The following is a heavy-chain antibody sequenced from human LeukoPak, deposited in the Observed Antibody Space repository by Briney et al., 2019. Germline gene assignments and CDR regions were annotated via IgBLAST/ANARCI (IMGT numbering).Heavy chain of an antibody. CDR1: GFTFSTYS. D-gene: IGHD3-3*01. CDR3: VRDQFFSFDY. Sequence: GGSLRLSCAASGFTFSTYSMSWVRQAPGKGLEWVSYISGTSSLIYYADSVKGRFTISRDNAKNSLYLQMNSLRDEDTAVYYCVRDQFFSFDYWGQGTLVTVSS. V-gene: IGHV3-48*02. CDR2: ISGTSSLI. J-gene: IGHJ4*02.